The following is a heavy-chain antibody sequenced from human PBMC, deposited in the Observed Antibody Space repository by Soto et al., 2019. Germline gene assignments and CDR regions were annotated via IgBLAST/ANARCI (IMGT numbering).Heavy chain of an antibody. CDR3: ARLRARSYYDILTGYSNYYYYGMDV. J-gene: IGHJ6*02. CDR2: IYPGDSDT. CDR1: GYSFTSYW. D-gene: IGHD3-9*01. Sequence: PGESLKISCNGSGYSFTSYWIGWVRQMPGKGLEWMGIIYPGDSDTRYSPSFQGQVTISADKSISTAYLQWSSLKASDTAMYYCARLRARSYYDILTGYSNYYYYGMDVWGQGTTVTVSS. V-gene: IGHV5-51*01.